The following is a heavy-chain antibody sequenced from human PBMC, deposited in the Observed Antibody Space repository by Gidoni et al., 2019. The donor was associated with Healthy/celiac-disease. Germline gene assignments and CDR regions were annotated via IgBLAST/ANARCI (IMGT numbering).Heavy chain of an antibody. CDR2: IYHSGST. D-gene: IGHD1-20*01. CDR3: ARDLGYNWNPKSLFDY. CDR1: GYSISSGYY. Sequence: QVQLQESGPGMVKPSETLSLTRTVSGYSISSGYYWGWIRQPPGKGLEWIGSIYHSGSTYYNPSLKSRVTISVDTSKNQFSLKLSSVTAADTAVYYCARDLGYNWNPKSLFDYWGQGTLVTVSS. J-gene: IGHJ4*02. V-gene: IGHV4-38-2*02.